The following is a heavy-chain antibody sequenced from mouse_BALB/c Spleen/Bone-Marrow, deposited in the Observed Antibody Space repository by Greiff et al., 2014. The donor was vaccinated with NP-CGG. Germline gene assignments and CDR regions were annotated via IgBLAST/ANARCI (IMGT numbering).Heavy chain of an antibody. CDR1: GFTFSRYG. J-gene: IGHJ4*01. D-gene: IGHD1-2*01. CDR2: ISSAGSYS. Sequence: EVQLVESGGDLVKPGGSLKLSCAASGFTFSRYGMSWVRQTPDKRLEWVTTISSAGSYSNHPDSVKGRFTISRDNAKNTLYLQMSSLKSEDTAMYYCAGDFTTAPYYAMDYRGQGTSVTVSS. CDR3: AGDFTTAPYYAMDY. V-gene: IGHV5-6*01.